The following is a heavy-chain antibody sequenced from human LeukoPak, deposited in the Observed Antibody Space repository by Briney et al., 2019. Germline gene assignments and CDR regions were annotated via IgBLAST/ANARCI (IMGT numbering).Heavy chain of an antibody. CDR1: GLTCSSYD. V-gene: IGHV3-30-3*01. Sequence: GGSLRLSCAASGLTCSSYDMHWVRQAPGKGLEWVAVISYDGSNKYYADSVKGRFTISRDNSKNTLYLQMNSLRAEDTAVYYCARDHGMDVWGQGTTVTVSS. CDR3: ARDHGMDV. J-gene: IGHJ6*02. CDR2: ISYDGSNK.